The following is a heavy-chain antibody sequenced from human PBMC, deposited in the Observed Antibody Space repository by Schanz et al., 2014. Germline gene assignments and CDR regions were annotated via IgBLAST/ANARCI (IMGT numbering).Heavy chain of an antibody. V-gene: IGHV3-7*01. CDR1: GFTFSGFW. CDR2: IKKDGSVK. D-gene: IGHD3-10*01. CDR3: ARGGFGEVSYFDY. Sequence: EVQLVESGGGLIQPGGSLRLSCAASGFTFSGFWMTWVRQAPGKGLEWVANIKKDGSVKDYVDSVKGRFTISRDNSKNTLYLQMNSLRPEDTAVYYCARGGFGEVSYFDYWGQGTLVTVSS. J-gene: IGHJ4*02.